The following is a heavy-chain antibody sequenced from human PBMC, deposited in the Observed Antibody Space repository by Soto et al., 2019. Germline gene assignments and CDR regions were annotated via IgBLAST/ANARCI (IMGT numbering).Heavy chain of an antibody. V-gene: IGHV3-33*01. Sequence: QVQLVESGGGVVQPGRSLRLSCAASGFTFSSYGMHWVRQAPGKGLEWVAVIWYDGSNKYYADSVKGRFTISRDNSKNTLYXQMNSLRAEDTAVXXXXXXXGAVPENWFDPWGQGTLVTVSS. J-gene: IGHJ5*02. D-gene: IGHD6-19*01. CDR1: GFTFSSYG. CDR2: IWYDGSNK. CDR3: XXXXGAVPENWFDP.